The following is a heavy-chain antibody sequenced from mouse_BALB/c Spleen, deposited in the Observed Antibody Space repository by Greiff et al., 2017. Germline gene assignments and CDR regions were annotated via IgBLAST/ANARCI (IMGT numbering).Heavy chain of an antibody. J-gene: IGHJ4*01. D-gene: IGHD2-14*01. CDR1: GYTFTDYA. V-gene: IGHV1S137*01. CDR3: ARDYRYDAPYYYAMDY. Sequence: QVQLQQSGAELVRPEVSVKISCKGSGYTFTDYAMHWVKQSHAKSLEWIGVISTYYGDASYNQKFKGKATMTVDKSSSTAYMELARLTSEDSAIYYCARDYRYDAPYYYAMDYWGQGTSVTVSS. CDR2: ISTYYGDA.